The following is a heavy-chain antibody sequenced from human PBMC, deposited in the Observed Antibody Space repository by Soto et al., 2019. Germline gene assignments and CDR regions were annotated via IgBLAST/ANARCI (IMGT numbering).Heavy chain of an antibody. J-gene: IGHJ4*02. CDR2: IIPILGIA. CDR3: ACIPKNYYDSSGYSDY. CDR1: GGTFSSYT. D-gene: IGHD3-22*01. V-gene: IGHV1-69*02. Sequence: GASVKVSCKASGGTFSSYTISWVRQAPGQGLEWMGRIIPILGIANHAQKFQGRVTITADKSTSTAYMELSSLRSEDTAVYYCACIPKNYYDSSGYSDYWGQGTLVTVSS.